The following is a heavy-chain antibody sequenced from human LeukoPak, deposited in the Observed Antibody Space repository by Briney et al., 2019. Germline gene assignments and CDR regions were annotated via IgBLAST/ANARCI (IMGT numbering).Heavy chain of an antibody. CDR3: ARGPDIAVGRGDWFDP. D-gene: IGHD2-21*01. Sequence: ASVKVSCKASGYTFTSYDINWVRQATGQGLEWMGWMNPNSGNTGYAQKFQGRVTMTRNTSISTAYMELSSLRSGDTAVYYCARGPDIAVGRGDWFDPWGQGTLVTVSS. J-gene: IGHJ5*02. V-gene: IGHV1-8*01. CDR1: GYTFTSYD. CDR2: MNPNSGNT.